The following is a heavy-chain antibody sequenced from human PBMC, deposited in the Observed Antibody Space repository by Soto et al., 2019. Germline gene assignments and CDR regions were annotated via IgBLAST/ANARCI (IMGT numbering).Heavy chain of an antibody. CDR3: ARYSSSSGSYYYYGMDV. J-gene: IGHJ6*02. Sequence: ASETLSLTCTVSGGSISSGGYYWSWIRQHPGKGLEWIGYIYYSGSTYYNPSLKSRVTISVDTSKNQFSLKLSSVTAADTAVYYCARYSSSSGSYYYYGMDVWGQGTTVTVSS. D-gene: IGHD6-6*01. CDR2: IYYSGST. V-gene: IGHV4-31*03. CDR1: GGSISSGGYY.